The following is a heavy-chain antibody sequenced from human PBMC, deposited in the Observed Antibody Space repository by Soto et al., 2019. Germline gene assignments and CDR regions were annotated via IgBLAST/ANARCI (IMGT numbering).Heavy chain of an antibody. CDR1: GFTFSSYS. CDR3: ATGEGTFDY. CDR2: IWSGASKT. V-gene: IGHV3-33*08. J-gene: IGHJ4*02. Sequence: PGGSLRLSCAASGFTFSSYSMNWVRQAPGKGLEWVAIIWSGASKTYYADSAKGRFTISRDNSKNTAYLELNSVRADDTAVYYCATGEGTFDYWGQGALVTVSS.